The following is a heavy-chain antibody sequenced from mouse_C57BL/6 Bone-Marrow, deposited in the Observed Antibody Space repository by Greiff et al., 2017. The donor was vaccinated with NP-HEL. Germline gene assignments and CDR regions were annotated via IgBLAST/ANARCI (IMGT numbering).Heavy chain of an antibody. V-gene: IGHV6-3*01. Sequence: EVQRVESGGGLVQPGGSMKLSCVASGFTFSNYWMNWVRQSPEKGLEWVAQIRLKSDNYATHYAESVKGRFTISRDDSKSSVYLQMNNLRAEDTGIYYCTGFYDGYYRAYWGQGTLVTVSA. D-gene: IGHD2-3*01. J-gene: IGHJ3*01. CDR1: GFTFSNYW. CDR3: TGFYDGYYRAY. CDR2: IRLKSDNYAT.